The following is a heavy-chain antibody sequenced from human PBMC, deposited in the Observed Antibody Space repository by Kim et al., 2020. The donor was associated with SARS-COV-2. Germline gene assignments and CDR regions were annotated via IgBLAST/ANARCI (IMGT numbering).Heavy chain of an antibody. J-gene: IGHJ2*01. CDR3: ARDNVGATWWYFDL. CDR1: GGSISSGGYY. D-gene: IGHD1-26*01. Sequence: SETLSLTCTVSGGSISSGGYYWSWIRQHPGKGLEWIGYIYYSGSTYYNPSLKGRVTISVDTSKNQFSLMLSSVTAADTAVYYCARDNVGATWWYFDLWGRGTLVTVSS. V-gene: IGHV4-31*03. CDR2: IYYSGST.